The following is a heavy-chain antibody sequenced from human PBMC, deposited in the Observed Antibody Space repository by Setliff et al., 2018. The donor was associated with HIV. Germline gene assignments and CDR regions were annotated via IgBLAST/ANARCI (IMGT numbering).Heavy chain of an antibody. J-gene: IGHJ5*02. Sequence: KSGGSLRLSCAASGFTFSDYYMSWIRQAPGKGLEWVSYISSSGSTIYYADSVKGRFTISRDNAKNSLYLQMNSLRAEDTAVYYCARISSPTSCYIWFDPWGQGTLVTVSS. CDR3: ARISSPTSCYIWFDP. CDR2: ISSSGSTI. D-gene: IGHD2-2*01. CDR1: GFTFSDYY. V-gene: IGHV3-11*04.